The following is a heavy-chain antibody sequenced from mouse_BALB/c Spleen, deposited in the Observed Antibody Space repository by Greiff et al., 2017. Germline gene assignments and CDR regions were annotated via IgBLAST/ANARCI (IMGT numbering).Heavy chain of an antibody. D-gene: IGHD1-2*01. Sequence: VKLEESGPGLVAPSQSLSITCTVSGFSLSRYSVHWVRQPPGKGLEWLGMIWGGGSTDYNSALKSRLSISKDNSKSQVFLKMNSLQTDDTAMYYCAREADYGGGFDVWGAGTTVTVSS. CDR1: GFSLSRYS. V-gene: IGHV2-6-4*01. CDR2: IWGGGST. CDR3: AREADYGGGFDV. J-gene: IGHJ1*01.